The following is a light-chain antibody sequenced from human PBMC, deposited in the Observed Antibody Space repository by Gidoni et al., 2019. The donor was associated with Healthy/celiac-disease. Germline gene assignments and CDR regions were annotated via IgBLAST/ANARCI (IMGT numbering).Light chain of an antibody. CDR1: QSISSW. J-gene: IGKJ1*01. Sequence: GDRVTITCRASQSISSWLAWYQQKPGKAPKLLIYDASSLESGVPSRFSGSGSGTEFTLTISSLQPDDFATYYFQQYNSYPRTFGQXTKVEIK. CDR3: QQYNSYPRT. V-gene: IGKV1-5*01. CDR2: DAS.